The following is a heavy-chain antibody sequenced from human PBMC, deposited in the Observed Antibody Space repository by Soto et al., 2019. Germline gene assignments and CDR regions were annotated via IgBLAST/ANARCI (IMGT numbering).Heavy chain of an antibody. D-gene: IGHD4-17*01. CDR1: LFIVSDNY. J-gene: IGHJ4*02. Sequence: EVRLVQSGGGLVQPGGSLRLSCAASLFIVSDNYMSWVRQAPGKGLEWVSLIYSGGGTDYAESVKGRLTMSRDNSKNTLDLQMNSLKAEDTGIYDCSTRMTTAPYWGQGTVVTVSS. V-gene: IGHV3-66*01. CDR3: STRMTTAPY. CDR2: IYSGGGT.